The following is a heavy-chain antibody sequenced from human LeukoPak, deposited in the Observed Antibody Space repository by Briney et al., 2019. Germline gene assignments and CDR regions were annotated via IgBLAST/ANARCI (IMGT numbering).Heavy chain of an antibody. D-gene: IGHD2-21*02. CDR3: ALSPIVVVTASDAFDI. CDR2: ISYDGSNK. J-gene: IGHJ3*02. V-gene: IGHV3-30*03. Sequence: GGSLRLSCAASGFTFSSYGMHWVRQAPGKGLEWVAVISYDGSNKYYADSVKGRFTISRDNSKNTLYLQMNSLRAEDTAVYYCALSPIVVVTASDAFDIWGQGTMVTVSS. CDR1: GFTFSSYG.